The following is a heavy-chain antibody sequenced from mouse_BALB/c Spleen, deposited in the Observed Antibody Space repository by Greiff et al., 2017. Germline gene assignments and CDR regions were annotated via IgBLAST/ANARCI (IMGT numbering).Heavy chain of an antibody. V-gene: IGHV3-2*02. J-gene: IGHJ3*01. CDR1: GYSITSDYA. Sequence: EVKLQESGPGLVKPSQSLSLTCTVTGYSITSDYAWNWIRQFPGNKLEWMGYISYSGSTSYNPSLKSRISITRDTSKNQFFLQLNSVTTEDTATYYCAKATVEDGFAYWGQGTLVTVSA. D-gene: IGHD1-1*01. CDR3: AKATVEDGFAY. CDR2: ISYSGST.